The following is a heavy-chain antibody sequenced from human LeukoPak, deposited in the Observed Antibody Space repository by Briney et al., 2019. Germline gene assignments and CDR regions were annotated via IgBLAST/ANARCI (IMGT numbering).Heavy chain of an antibody. D-gene: IGHD1-26*01. CDR2: ISSSSTI. V-gene: IGHV3-48*01. Sequence: GGSLRLSCAASGFTFSSYSMNWVRQAPGKGLEWVSYISSSSTIYYADSVKGRFTISRDNAKNSLYLQMNSLRAEDTAVYYCARDSVVGATYGLYDAFDIWGQGTMVTVSS. CDR3: ARDSVVGATYGLYDAFDI. CDR1: GFTFSSYS. J-gene: IGHJ3*02.